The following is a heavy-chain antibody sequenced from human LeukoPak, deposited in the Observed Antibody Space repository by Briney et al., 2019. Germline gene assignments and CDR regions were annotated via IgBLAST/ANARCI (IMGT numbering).Heavy chain of an antibody. D-gene: IGHD3-22*01. CDR1: GFTLSDYY. Sequence: PGGSLRLSCAASGFTLSDYYMSWIRQAPGKELEWVSYISSSGSTIYYADSVKGRFTISRDNAKNTLYLQMNSLRAEDTAVYYCAKSRDSSGYYLAYFDYWGQGTLVTVSS. CDR2: ISSSGSTI. V-gene: IGHV3-11*01. J-gene: IGHJ4*02. CDR3: AKSRDSSGYYLAYFDY.